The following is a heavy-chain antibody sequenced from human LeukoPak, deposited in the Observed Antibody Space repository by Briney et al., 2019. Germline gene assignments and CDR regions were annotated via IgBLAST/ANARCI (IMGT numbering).Heavy chain of an antibody. CDR2: INHSGST. J-gene: IGHJ4*02. CDR3: AKGMNLNY. Sequence: SETLSLACAVYGGSFSGYYWIWIRQPPGKGLEWIGEINHSGSTNYNPSLKSRVTISVDTSKNQFSLKLSSVTAADTAVYYCAKGMNLNYWGQGTLVTVSS. V-gene: IGHV4-34*01. CDR1: GGSFSGYY.